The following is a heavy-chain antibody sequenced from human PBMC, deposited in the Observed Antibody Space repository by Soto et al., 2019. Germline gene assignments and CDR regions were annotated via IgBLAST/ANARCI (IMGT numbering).Heavy chain of an antibody. CDR3: ARRLLGYSSGWYIMDY. Sequence: QVRLVQSGAEVKKPGTSVKVSCKASGYTFTSYGISWVRQAPGQGLEWMGWISAYNGNTNYAQKLQGRVTMTTDTSTSTAYMELRSLRSDDTAVYYCARRLLGYSSGWYIMDYWGQGTLVTVSS. CDR2: ISAYNGNT. D-gene: IGHD6-19*01. J-gene: IGHJ4*02. CDR1: GYTFTSYG. V-gene: IGHV1-18*01.